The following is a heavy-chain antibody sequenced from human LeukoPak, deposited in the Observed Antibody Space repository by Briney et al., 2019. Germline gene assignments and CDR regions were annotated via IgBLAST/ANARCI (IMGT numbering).Heavy chain of an antibody. V-gene: IGHV1-2*02. D-gene: IGHD6-19*01. Sequence: ASVKVSCKASGYTFTDSYMHWVRQAPGQGLEWMGWINPNSGGTNYAQKFQGRVTMTRDTSISTAYMELSRLRSDDTAVYYCAAARGWYAGDFWGQGTLVTVSS. CDR2: INPNSGGT. CDR1: GYTFTDSY. CDR3: AAARGWYAGDF. J-gene: IGHJ4*02.